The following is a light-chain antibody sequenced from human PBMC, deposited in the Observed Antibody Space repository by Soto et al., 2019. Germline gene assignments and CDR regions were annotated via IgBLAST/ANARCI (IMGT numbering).Light chain of an antibody. CDR3: QQYSSSPRIT. V-gene: IGKV3-20*01. CDR2: GAS. J-gene: IGKJ5*01. CDR1: QSVSSSY. Sequence: EIVLTQSPGTLSLSPGERATLSCRASQSVSSSYLAWYQQKPGQAPRPLIYGASSRATGIPDRFSGSGSGTDFTLTISRLEPEDFAVYYCQQYSSSPRITIGQGTRLEIK.